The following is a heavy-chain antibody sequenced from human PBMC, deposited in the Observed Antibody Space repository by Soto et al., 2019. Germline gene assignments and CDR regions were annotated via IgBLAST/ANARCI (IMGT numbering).Heavy chain of an antibody. CDR2: IKEDGSEK. CDR3: ARGYSSGLLGD. D-gene: IGHD6-25*01. CDR1: GFTFSSYW. V-gene: IGHV3-7*01. J-gene: IGHJ4*02. Sequence: GGSLRLSCAASGFTFSSYWMSWVRQAPGKGLEWVANIKEDGSEKYYVDSVKGRFTISRDNTKNSLYLQMSSLRAEGTAVYYCARGYSSGLLGDWRQGPPVTVSS.